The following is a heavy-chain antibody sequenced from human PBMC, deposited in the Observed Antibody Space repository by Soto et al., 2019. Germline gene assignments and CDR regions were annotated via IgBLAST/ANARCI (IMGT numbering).Heavy chain of an antibody. CDR1: GFTFSDYY. Sequence: GGSLRLSCAASGFTFSDYYMSWIRQAPGKGLEWVSYISSSGSIIYYADSVKGRFTISRDNAKNSLYLQMNSLRAEDPAVYYCARDVGYYDSDGYFDYWGQGTLVTVSS. CDR3: ARDVGYYDSDGYFDY. V-gene: IGHV3-11*01. CDR2: ISSSGSII. J-gene: IGHJ4*02. D-gene: IGHD3-22*01.